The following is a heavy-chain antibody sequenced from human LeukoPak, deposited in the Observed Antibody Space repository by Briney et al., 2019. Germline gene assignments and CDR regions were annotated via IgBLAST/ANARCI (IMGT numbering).Heavy chain of an antibody. CDR2: IDAGSRTT. CDR1: GFILSDFD. V-gene: IGHV3-48*01. J-gene: IGHJ4*02. Sequence: GGSLRLSCTVSGFILSDFDMNWVRQVPGKGLEWVSYIDAGSRTTYYADPVKGRFTVSRDNAKNSLYLQINSLRAEDTAVYSCSRGRDGFGWGQGTLVTVSS. D-gene: IGHD5-24*01. CDR3: SRGRDGFG.